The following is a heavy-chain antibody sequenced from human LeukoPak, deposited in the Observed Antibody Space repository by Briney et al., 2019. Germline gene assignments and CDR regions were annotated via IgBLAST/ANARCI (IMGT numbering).Heavy chain of an antibody. Sequence: GGPLRLSCAASGFTVSSNYMSWVRQAPGKGLEWVSVISSGGTTYYADSVKGRFTISRDNSKNTLYLQMNSLRAEDTAVYYCARAKEMATITDYWGQGTLVTVSS. CDR2: ISSGGTT. CDR3: ARAKEMATITDY. V-gene: IGHV3-66*01. D-gene: IGHD5-24*01. J-gene: IGHJ4*02. CDR1: GFTVSSNY.